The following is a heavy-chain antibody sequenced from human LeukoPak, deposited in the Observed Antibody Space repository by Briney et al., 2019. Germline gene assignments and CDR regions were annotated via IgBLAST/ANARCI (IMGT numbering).Heavy chain of an antibody. D-gene: IGHD5-12*01. Sequence: SETLSLTCTVSGDSISTYYWSWIRQPPGKGLEWIGYIYYSGNTNYNPSLKSRVTISLDTSKNQFSLNLNSVTVADTAVYYCARVGGGYGTAIDYWGQGTLVTVSS. J-gene: IGHJ4*02. CDR1: GDSISTYY. CDR2: IYYSGNT. CDR3: ARVGGGYGTAIDY. V-gene: IGHV4-59*01.